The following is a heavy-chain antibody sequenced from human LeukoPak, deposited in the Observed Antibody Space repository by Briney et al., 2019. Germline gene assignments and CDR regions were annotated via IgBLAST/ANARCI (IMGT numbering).Heavy chain of an antibody. CDR1: GFTFSSYN. CDR2: ISTSSGTT. Sequence: GGSLRLSCAASGFTFSSYNMNWVRQAPGKGLEWLSYISTSSGTTYYADSVKGRFTISRDNAKNSLYLQMNSLRAEDTAIYYCARWNTHGPQYWGQGTLVTVSS. V-gene: IGHV3-48*01. J-gene: IGHJ4*02. CDR3: ARWNTHGPQY. D-gene: IGHD1/OR15-1a*01.